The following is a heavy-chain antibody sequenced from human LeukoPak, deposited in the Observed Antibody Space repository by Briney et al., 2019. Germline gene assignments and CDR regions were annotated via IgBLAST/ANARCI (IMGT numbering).Heavy chain of an antibody. V-gene: IGHV4-61*01. J-gene: IGHJ2*01. CDR2: VYYHGGT. CDR1: GGSVSSGSYY. CDR3: ARLVGTRDWYFDL. D-gene: IGHD1-26*01. Sequence: SETLSLTCTVSGGSVSSGSYYWGWIRQPPGKGLEWIGYVYYHGGTNYNPSLKSRVTISVDTSKNQFSLKLTSVTAADTAVYYCARLVGTRDWYFDLWGRGTLVTVSS.